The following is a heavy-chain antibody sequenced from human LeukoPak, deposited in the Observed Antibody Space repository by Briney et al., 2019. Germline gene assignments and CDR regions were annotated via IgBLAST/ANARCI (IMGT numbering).Heavy chain of an antibody. CDR1: GGTFSSYA. CDR3: ARENYVWGSYRILDAFDI. J-gene: IGHJ3*02. CDR2: IIPIFGTA. V-gene: IGHV1-69*05. Sequence: GASVKVSCKAAGGTFSSYAISWVRQAHGQGLEWMGRIIPIFGTANYAQKLQGRVTITTDESTSTAYMELSSLRSEDTAVYYCARENYVWGSYRILDAFDIWGQGTMVTVSS. D-gene: IGHD3-16*02.